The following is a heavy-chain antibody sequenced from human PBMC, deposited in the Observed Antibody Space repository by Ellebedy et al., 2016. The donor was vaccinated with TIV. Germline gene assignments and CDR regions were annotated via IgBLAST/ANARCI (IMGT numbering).Heavy chain of an antibody. J-gene: IGHJ4*02. D-gene: IGHD5-18*01. Sequence: MPSETLSLTCTVSGGSISSYDWSWIRQSPGRGLEWIGSFYSSGSTNYNPSLKSRVTISVVTSKNQFSLKLSSVTAADTAVYYCARTGDTAMAYFDYWGQGTLVTVSS. CDR2: FYSSGST. V-gene: IGHV4-59*12. CDR1: GGSISSYD. CDR3: ARTGDTAMAYFDY.